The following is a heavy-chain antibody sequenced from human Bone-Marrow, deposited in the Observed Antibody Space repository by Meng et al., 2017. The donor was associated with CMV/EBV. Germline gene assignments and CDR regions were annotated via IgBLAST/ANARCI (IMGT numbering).Heavy chain of an antibody. J-gene: IGHJ4*02. V-gene: IGHV3-74*01. D-gene: IGHD6-13*01. CDR2: INEDGSST. CDR1: GFNFNRYW. CDR3: VRDWYSNYDY. Sequence: LSCAASGFNFNRYWMHWVRQAPGKGLVWVSRINEDGSSTTYADSVKGRFTISRDNAKNTVYLQMNSLRAEDTAVYYCVRDWYSNYDYWGQGTLVTVSS.